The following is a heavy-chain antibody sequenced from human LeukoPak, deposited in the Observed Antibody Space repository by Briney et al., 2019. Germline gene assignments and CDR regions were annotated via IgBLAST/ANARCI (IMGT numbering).Heavy chain of an antibody. Sequence: VGSLRLSCAASGFTFDDYGMSWVRQAPGKGLEWVSGINWNGGSTGYADSVKGRFTISRDNAKNSLYLQMNSLRAEDTALYYCARLDYYGSGSYYNDYYYYMDVWGKGTTVTVSS. CDR2: INWNGGST. D-gene: IGHD3-10*01. V-gene: IGHV3-20*04. J-gene: IGHJ6*03. CDR1: GFTFDDYG. CDR3: ARLDYYGSGSYYNDYYYYMDV.